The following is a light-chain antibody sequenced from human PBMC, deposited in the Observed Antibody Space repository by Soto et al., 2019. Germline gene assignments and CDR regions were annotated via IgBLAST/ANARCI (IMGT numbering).Light chain of an antibody. Sequence: DIVMTQSPVSLPVTPGEPASISCRSSQSLLHSNGYNYVDWYLQKPGHSPQLLIYLGSYRAPGVPDRFSGSRSGTDFTLEISRVEAEYVGVYYCMQALQTPLTFGPGTKVDI. J-gene: IGKJ3*01. CDR2: LGS. CDR3: MQALQTPLT. CDR1: QSLLHSNGYNY. V-gene: IGKV2-28*01.